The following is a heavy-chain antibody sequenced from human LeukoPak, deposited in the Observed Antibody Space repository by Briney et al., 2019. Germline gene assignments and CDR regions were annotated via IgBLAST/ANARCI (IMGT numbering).Heavy chain of an antibody. J-gene: IGHJ6*03. Sequence: SETLSLTCTVSGGSISSYYWSWIRQPPGKGLEWIGEINHSGSTNYNPSLKSRVTISVDTSKNQFSLKLSSVTAADTAVYYCARHKAMVRVVIRVYYYYYMDVWGKGTTVTISS. D-gene: IGHD3-10*01. CDR1: GGSISSYY. V-gene: IGHV4-34*01. CDR3: ARHKAMVRVVIRVYYYYYMDV. CDR2: INHSGST.